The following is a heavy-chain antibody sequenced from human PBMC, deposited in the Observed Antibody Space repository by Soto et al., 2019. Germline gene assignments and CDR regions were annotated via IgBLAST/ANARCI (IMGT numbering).Heavy chain of an antibody. CDR1: GGTFSSYA. V-gene: IGHV1-69*13. CDR3: ASERPMHP. D-gene: IGHD6-25*01. J-gene: IGHJ5*02. Sequence: ASVKVSCKASGGTFSSYAISWVRQAPGQGLEWMGGIIPIFGTANYAQKFQGRVTITADESASTAYMELSSLTSADTAVYYCASERPMHPWGQGTLVTVSS. CDR2: IIPIFGTA.